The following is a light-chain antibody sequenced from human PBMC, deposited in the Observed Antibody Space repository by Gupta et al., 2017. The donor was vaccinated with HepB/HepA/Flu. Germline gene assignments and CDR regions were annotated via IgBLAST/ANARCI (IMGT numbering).Light chain of an antibody. J-gene: IGLJ3*02. Sequence: QSVLTPPPSVSGAPGQRVTLSCTGNRSNIGAGYDVNWYQQLPGDSPSLLIYGHNSRPAGVPDRFSASKSGTSAAMAITGLQAEDEAYYYCQSHELSRSDWVFGGGTNLTVL. CDR1: RSNIGAGYD. CDR2: GHN. CDR3: QSHELSRSDWV. V-gene: IGLV1-40*02.